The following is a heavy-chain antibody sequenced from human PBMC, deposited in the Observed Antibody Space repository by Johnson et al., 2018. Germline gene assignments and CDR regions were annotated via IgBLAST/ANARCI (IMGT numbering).Heavy chain of an antibody. CDR1: GGSISGYY. Sequence: QVQLQESGPGLVKPSETLSLTCSVSGGSISGYYWSWIRQSPGNGLEWIGYIYYSGSTSFNPSLKSRVALSIDTSKNQFSLKLASVTAADRAVYYCARFVIEGSCKSRRYDIWGQGTMVTGSS. V-gene: IGHV4-59*01. D-gene: IGHD3-10*01. CDR2: IYYSGST. CDR3: ARFVIEGSCKSRRYDI. J-gene: IGHJ3*02.